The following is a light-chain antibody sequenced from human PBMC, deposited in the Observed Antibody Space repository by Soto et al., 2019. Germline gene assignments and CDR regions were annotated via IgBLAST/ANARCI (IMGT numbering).Light chain of an antibody. CDR1: SSDVGSYNL. Sequence: LTKPACESCDPCQSLTIFCSRNSSDVGSYNLVSWYQQHPGKAPTLMIYECSKRPSGVSNRFSGSKSGNTASLTISGLPAEYEVYYYFWSSARNRAEVFGGGT. V-gene: IGLV2-23*01. J-gene: IGLJ2*01. CDR2: ECS. CDR3: WSSARNRAEV.